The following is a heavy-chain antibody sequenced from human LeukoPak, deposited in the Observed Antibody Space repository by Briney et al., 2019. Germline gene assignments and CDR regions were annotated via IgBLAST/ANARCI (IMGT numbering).Heavy chain of an antibody. CDR1: VASLTTHS. CDR3: VCGSNGDYVFDY. D-gene: IGHD4-17*01. Sequence: SETLSLTRTVSVASLTTHSWSWIRPPPGKGPEWIGCIFYTGSTNYNPYLKGRVTISPDTSKNQFALKLSAVAAADTAVYYCVCGSNGDYVFDYWSQGTLVTVSS. J-gene: IGHJ4*02. CDR2: IFYTGST. V-gene: IGHV4-59*11.